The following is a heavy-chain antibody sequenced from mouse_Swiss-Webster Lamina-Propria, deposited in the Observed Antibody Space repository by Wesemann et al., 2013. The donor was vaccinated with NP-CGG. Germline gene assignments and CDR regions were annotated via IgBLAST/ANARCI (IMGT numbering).Heavy chain of an antibody. CDR1: GFTFSSFG. CDR2: ISSGSSTI. CDR3: ARSGLYYFDY. V-gene: IGHV5-17*02. D-gene: IGHD3-1*01. J-gene: IGHJ2*01. Sequence: DVQLVESGGGLVQPGGSRKLSCAASGFTFSSFGMHWVRQAPEKGLEWVAYISSGSSTIYYADTVKGRFTISRDNPKNTLFLQMTSLRSEDTAMYYCARSGLYYFDYWGQGTTLTVSS.